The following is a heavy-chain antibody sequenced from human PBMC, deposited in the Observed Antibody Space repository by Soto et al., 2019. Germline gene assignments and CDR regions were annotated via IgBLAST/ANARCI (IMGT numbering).Heavy chain of an antibody. CDR3: ARDSSGYHTRPGAFDI. D-gene: IGHD3-22*01. V-gene: IGHV1-69*01. CDR1: GGTFSSYA. CDR2: IIPIFGTA. Sequence: QVQLVQSGAEVKKPGSSVKVSCKASGGTFSSYAISWVRQAPGQGLEWMGGIIPIFGTANYAQKFQGRVTITANESTSTAYMELSSLRSEDTAVYYCARDSSGYHTRPGAFDIWGQGTMVTVSS. J-gene: IGHJ3*02.